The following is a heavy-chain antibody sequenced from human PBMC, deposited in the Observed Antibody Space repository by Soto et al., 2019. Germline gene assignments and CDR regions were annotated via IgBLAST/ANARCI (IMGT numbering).Heavy chain of an antibody. Sequence: SDTLSLTCPVSGNSISSSSYYCGWIRQPPGKGLDWIGSIYYSGSTYYNPSLKSRVTISVDTSKNQFSLKLSSVTAADTAVYYCATLWFGEGNYWGQGTLVTVS. CDR1: GNSISSSSYY. J-gene: IGHJ4*02. CDR3: ATLWFGEGNY. CDR2: IYYSGST. D-gene: IGHD3-10*01. V-gene: IGHV4-39*01.